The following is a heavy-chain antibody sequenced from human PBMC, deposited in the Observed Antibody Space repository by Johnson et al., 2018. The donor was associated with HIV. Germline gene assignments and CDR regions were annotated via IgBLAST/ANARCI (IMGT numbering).Heavy chain of an antibody. V-gene: IGHV3-30*04. D-gene: IGHD6-13*01. CDR1: EFSLSNYA. J-gene: IGHJ3*02. CDR3: ARGRKDMEAAGGLDNDAFDM. Sequence: QVQLVESGGGVVQPGRSLRIYCAVSEFSLSNYAMHWVRLAPGKGLQWMAVISYDAGKKYYADSVRGRFTISRDISKNTLYLQMDSLRPDDTALYYCARGRKDMEAAGGLDNDAFDMWGQGTLVTVSS. CDR2: ISYDAGKK.